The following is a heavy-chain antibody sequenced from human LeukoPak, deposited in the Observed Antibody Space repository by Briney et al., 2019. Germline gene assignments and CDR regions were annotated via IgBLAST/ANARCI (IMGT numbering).Heavy chain of an antibody. V-gene: IGHV3-53*01. D-gene: IGHD4/OR15-4a*01. CDR2: IYSDNT. CDR1: GFTVSSNS. Sequence: GGSLRLSCTVSGFTVSSNSMSWVRQPRGKGLEWVSFIYSDNTHYSDSVKGRFTISRDNSKNTLYLQMYSLRAEDTPVYYCARRAGAYSHPYDYWGQGTLVTVSS. J-gene: IGHJ4*02. CDR3: ARRAGAYSHPYDY.